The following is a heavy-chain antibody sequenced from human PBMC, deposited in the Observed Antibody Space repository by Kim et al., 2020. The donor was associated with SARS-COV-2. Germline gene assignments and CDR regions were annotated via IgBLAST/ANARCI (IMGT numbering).Heavy chain of an antibody. V-gene: IGHV3-30*02. CDR3: AKTMVRGVITYGRDV. D-gene: IGHD3-10*01. Sequence: DSVKGRFTISRDNSKNTLYLQRNSLRAEDTAVYYSAKTMVRGVITYGRDVWGQGTTVTVSS. J-gene: IGHJ6*02.